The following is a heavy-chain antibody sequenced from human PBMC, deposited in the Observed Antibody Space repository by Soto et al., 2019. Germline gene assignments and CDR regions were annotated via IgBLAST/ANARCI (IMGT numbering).Heavy chain of an antibody. CDR1: GGTLSNYG. J-gene: IGHJ6*02. V-gene: IGHV1-69*13. CDR2: IIPVFGTA. D-gene: IGHD4-17*01. Sequence: SVKVSCKASGGTLSNYGISWVRQAPGQGLEWMGGIIPVFGTANYAQKFQGRVTITADESTTTVYMDVSSLRSDDTAVYYCARGNATKIVVTTYYGMDVWGQGTTVTVSS. CDR3: ARGNATKIVVTTYYGMDV.